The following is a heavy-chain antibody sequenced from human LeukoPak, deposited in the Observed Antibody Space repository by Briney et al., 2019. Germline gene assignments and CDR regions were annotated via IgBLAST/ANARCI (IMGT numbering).Heavy chain of an antibody. J-gene: IGHJ3*02. CDR1: GFTFSSYA. D-gene: IGHD4-23*01. Sequence: GGSLRLSCAASGFTFSSYAMHWVRQAPGKGLEWVAVISYDGSNKYYADSVKGRFTISRDNSKNTLYLQMNSLRAEDTAVYYCAVKTTVVLGDAFDIWGQGTMVTVSS. CDR3: AVKTTVVLGDAFDI. V-gene: IGHV3-30-3*01. CDR2: ISYDGSNK.